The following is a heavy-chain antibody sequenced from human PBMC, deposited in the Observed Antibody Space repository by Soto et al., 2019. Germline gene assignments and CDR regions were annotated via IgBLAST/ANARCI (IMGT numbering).Heavy chain of an antibody. J-gene: IGHJ6*02. Sequence: QVQLQESGPGLVKPSETLSLTCTVSGGSISSNYWSWIRQPAGKGLEWIGRIKTSGTTNYNPSLKRRVRMSVDTSKNQFSLKVNSVTAADTAVYYCARDVRWDRGLDVWGQGTTVTVSS. CDR3: ARDVRWDRGLDV. V-gene: IGHV4-4*07. CDR1: GGSISSNY. CDR2: IKTSGTT. D-gene: IGHD1-26*01.